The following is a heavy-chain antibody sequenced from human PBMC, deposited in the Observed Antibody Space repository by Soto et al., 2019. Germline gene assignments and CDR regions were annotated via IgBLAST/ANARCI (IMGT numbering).Heavy chain of an antibody. CDR1: GGSISSSSYY. D-gene: IGHD6-6*01. CDR3: ARPRPAPHYYYYMDV. CDR2: IYYSGST. J-gene: IGHJ6*03. V-gene: IGHV4-39*01. Sequence: SETLSLTCTVSGGSISSSSYYWGWIRQPPGKGLEWIGSIYYSGSTYYNPSLKSRVTISVDTSKNQFSLKLSSVTAADTAVYYCARPRPAPHYYYYMDVWGKGTTVTVSS.